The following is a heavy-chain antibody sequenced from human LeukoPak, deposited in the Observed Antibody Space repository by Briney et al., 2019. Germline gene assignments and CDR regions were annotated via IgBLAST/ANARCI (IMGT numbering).Heavy chain of an antibody. CDR3: ARGLPGVLGAPLYLDN. V-gene: IGHV1-69*13. CDR1: GGTFRTNG. J-gene: IGHJ4*02. Sequence: SVKVSCKASGGTFRTNGISWVRQGPGQGLEWMGGIIPIFGTTTYAQTFQGRLTITADESTGTAYMQLSSLRSEDTAMYYCARGLPGVLGAPLYLDNWGQGTLVTVSS. CDR2: IIPIFGTT. D-gene: IGHD2-8*01.